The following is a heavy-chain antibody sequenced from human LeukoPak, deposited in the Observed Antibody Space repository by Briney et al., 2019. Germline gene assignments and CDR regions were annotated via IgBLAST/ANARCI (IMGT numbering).Heavy chain of an antibody. V-gene: IGHV1-3*01. Sequence: AAVKVSSKAPGYTFTSYAMHWVRQAPGQRLEWMGWIIAGNGNTKYSQTFQGRVTITRDTSASTAYMELSSLRSEDTALYYCARGTIVVVPAAMNYYYYYGMDVWGKGTTVTVSS. CDR1: GYTFTSYA. CDR3: ARGTIVVVPAAMNYYYYYGMDV. J-gene: IGHJ6*04. CDR2: IIAGNGNT. D-gene: IGHD2-2*01.